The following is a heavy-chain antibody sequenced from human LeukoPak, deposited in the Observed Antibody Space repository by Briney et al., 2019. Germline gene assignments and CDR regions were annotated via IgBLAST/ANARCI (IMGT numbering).Heavy chain of an antibody. D-gene: IGHD2-2*01. J-gene: IGHJ4*02. Sequence: ASVKVSCKASGYTFTSYGISWVRQAPGQGLEWMGWISAYNGNTNYAQKLQGRVTMTTDTSTSTAYMALRSLRSDDTAVYYCATHELGYCSSTSCPFDYWGQGTLVTVSS. CDR2: ISAYNGNT. CDR3: ATHELGYCSSTSCPFDY. CDR1: GYTFTSYG. V-gene: IGHV1-18*01.